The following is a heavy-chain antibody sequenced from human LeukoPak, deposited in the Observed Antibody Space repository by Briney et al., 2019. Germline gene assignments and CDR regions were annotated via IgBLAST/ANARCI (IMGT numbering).Heavy chain of an antibody. Sequence: GGSLRLSCAASGFTFSDYAVSWVRQAPGRGLEWVSVISGGGGSTFYSDSVKGRFTISRDNSQNTVYLQMSSLRAEDTAVYYCAKGILYYYESSGYYPGDYWGQGTLVTVSS. CDR1: GFTFSDYA. CDR2: ISGGGGST. D-gene: IGHD3-22*01. CDR3: AKGILYYYESSGYYPGDY. V-gene: IGHV3-23*01. J-gene: IGHJ4*02.